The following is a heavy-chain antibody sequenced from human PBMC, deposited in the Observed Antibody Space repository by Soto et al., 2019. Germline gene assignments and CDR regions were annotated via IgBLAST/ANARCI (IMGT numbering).Heavy chain of an antibody. CDR2: IGASGAGT. CDR1: GFIFSTYA. V-gene: IGHV3-23*01. J-gene: IGHJ4*02. D-gene: IGHD1-26*01. Sequence: PGGSLRLSCAVSGFIFSTYAMSWVRQAPGKGLEWVSGIGASGAGTYYTDSVKGRFTISRDNSKNTLYLQMNSLRVEDTAVYYCALRKTGSYFDYWGQGTLVTVSS. CDR3: ALRKTGSYFDY.